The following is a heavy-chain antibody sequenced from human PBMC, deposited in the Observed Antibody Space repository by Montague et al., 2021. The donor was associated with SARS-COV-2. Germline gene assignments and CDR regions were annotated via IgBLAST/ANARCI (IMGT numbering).Heavy chain of an antibody. D-gene: IGHD6-13*01. Sequence: PALVKPTQTLTLTCTFSGFSLSTSGVGVGWIRQPPGKALEWLARIYWDDDKRYSPSLKSRLTTTKDTSKNQVVLTMTNMDPVDTATYYCAHRIGIAAASNGFRFDSWGQGTLVTVSS. J-gene: IGHJ5*01. V-gene: IGHV2-5*02. CDR3: AHRIGIAAASNGFRFDS. CDR2: IYWDDDK. CDR1: GFSLSTSGVG.